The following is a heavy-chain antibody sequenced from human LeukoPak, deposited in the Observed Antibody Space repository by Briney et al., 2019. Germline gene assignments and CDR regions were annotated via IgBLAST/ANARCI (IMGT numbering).Heavy chain of an antibody. CDR1: GFTVSSNS. V-gene: IGHV3-53*01. Sequence: QTWGSLRLSCTVSGFTVSSNSMSGVRQAPGKGLEWVSFIYSDNTHYSDSVKGRFTISRDNSKNTLYPQMNSLRAEDTAVYYCARRAGAYSHPYDYWGQGTLVTVSS. CDR3: ARRAGAYSHPYDY. J-gene: IGHJ4*02. D-gene: IGHD4/OR15-4a*01. CDR2: IYSDNT.